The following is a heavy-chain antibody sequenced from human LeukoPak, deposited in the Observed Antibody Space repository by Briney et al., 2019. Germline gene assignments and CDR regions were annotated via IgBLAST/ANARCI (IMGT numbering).Heavy chain of an antibody. CDR1: GFTFSSYW. CDR3: ARDLTPGYSGYDGDY. Sequence: PGGSLRLSCAASGFTFSSYWMSWVRQAPGKGLEWVANIKQDGSEKYYVDSVKGRFTISRDNAKNSLYLQMNSLRAEDTAVYHCARDLTPGYSGYDGDYWGQGTLVTVSS. CDR2: IKQDGSEK. D-gene: IGHD5-12*01. J-gene: IGHJ4*02. V-gene: IGHV3-7*05.